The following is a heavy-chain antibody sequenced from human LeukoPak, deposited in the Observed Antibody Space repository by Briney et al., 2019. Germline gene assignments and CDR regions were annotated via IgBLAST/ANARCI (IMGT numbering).Heavy chain of an antibody. CDR2: TNHSGST. Sequence: PSETLSLTCAVYGGSFSGYYWSWIRQPPGKGLERIGETNHSGSTNYNPSLKSRVTISVDTSKNQFSLKLSSVTAADTAVYYCARGFFYLPRTVPAAIPYRFPTNWFDPWGQGTLVTVSS. J-gene: IGHJ5*02. V-gene: IGHV4-34*01. CDR3: ARGFFYLPRTVPAAIPYRFPTNWFDP. CDR1: GGSFSGYY. D-gene: IGHD2-2*01.